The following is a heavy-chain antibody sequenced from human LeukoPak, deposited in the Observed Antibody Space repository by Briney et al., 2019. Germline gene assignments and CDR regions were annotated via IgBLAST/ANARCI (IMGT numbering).Heavy chain of an antibody. D-gene: IGHD5-12*01. J-gene: IGHJ4*02. CDR3: ARVSGYDSAPFDY. Sequence: SETLSLTCAIYGGSFSGYDWSWIRQPLGKGLEWIGEINHSGSTNYNPSLKSRVTISVDTSKNQFSLKLSSVTAADTAVYYCARVSGYDSAPFDYWGQGTLVTVSS. V-gene: IGHV4-34*01. CDR1: GGSFSGYD. CDR2: INHSGST.